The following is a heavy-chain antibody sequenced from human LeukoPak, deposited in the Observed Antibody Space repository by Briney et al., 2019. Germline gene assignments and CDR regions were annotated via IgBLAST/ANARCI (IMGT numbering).Heavy chain of an antibody. Sequence: HPGGSLRLSCAAPGFTVSSNYMSWVRQAPGKGLEWVSVIYSGGSTYYADSVKGRFTISRDNSKNTLYLQMNSLRAEDTAVYYCARGGPAAGRFDYWGQGTLVTVSS. CDR1: GFTVSSNY. D-gene: IGHD6-13*01. CDR3: ARGGPAAGRFDY. CDR2: IYSGGST. J-gene: IGHJ4*02. V-gene: IGHV3-66*01.